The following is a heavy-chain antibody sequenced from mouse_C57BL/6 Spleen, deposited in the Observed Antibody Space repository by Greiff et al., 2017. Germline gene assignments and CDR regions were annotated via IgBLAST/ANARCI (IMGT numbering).Heavy chain of an antibody. J-gene: IGHJ2*01. D-gene: IGHD2-2*01. V-gene: IGHV6-3*01. CDR3: TGGVTTGYFDY. CDR1: GFTFSNYW. Sequence: EVQGVESGGGLVQPGGSMKLSCVASGFTFSNYWMNWVRQSPEKGLEWVAQIRLKSDNYATHYAESVKGRFTISRDDSKSSVYLQMNNLRAEDTGIYYCTGGVTTGYFDYWGQGTTLTVSS. CDR2: IRLKSDNYAT.